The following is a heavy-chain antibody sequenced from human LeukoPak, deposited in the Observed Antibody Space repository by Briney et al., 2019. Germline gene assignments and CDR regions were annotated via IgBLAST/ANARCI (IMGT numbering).Heavy chain of an antibody. V-gene: IGHV3-23*01. D-gene: IGHD5-18*01. CDR3: ARDLLSDTAMSPQLLSPQTDY. CDR2: MSGSGGST. CDR1: EFTFSSYA. J-gene: IGHJ4*02. Sequence: GGSLRLSCAASEFTFSSYAMNWVRQAPGKGLEWVSAMSGSGGSTYYADSVKGRFTISRDNSKSTLYLQMNSLRAEDTAVYYCARDLLSDTAMSPQLLSPQTDYWGQGTLVTVSS.